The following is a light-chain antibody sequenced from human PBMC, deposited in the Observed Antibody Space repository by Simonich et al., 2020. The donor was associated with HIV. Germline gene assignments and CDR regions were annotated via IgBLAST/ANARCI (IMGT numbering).Light chain of an antibody. J-gene: IGLJ2*01. CDR1: SGNIVSNY. CDR2: ADN. Sequence: FMLTQPRSVSESPGKTVTISCTRSSGNIVSNYVPWYPQRPGRAPTTVIYADNQRPSGVPERFSGSIDSSSNSASLSISGLKTEDEADYYCQSYDSDNVVFGGGTKLTVL. V-gene: IGLV6-57*03. CDR3: QSYDSDNVV.